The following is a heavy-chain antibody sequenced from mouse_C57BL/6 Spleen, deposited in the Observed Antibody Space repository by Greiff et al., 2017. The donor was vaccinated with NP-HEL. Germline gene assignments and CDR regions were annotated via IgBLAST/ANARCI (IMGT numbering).Heavy chain of an antibody. CDR3: ARGRYDGGYAMDY. D-gene: IGHD2-14*01. CDR2: IYPGSGNT. J-gene: IGHJ4*01. Sequence: QVQLQQSGPELVKPGASVKISCKASGYSFTSYYIHWVKQRPGQGLEWIGWIYPGSGNTKYNEKFKGKATLTADTSSSTAYMQLSSLTSEDSAVYYCARGRYDGGYAMDYWGQGTSVTVSS. V-gene: IGHV1-66*01. CDR1: GYSFTSYY.